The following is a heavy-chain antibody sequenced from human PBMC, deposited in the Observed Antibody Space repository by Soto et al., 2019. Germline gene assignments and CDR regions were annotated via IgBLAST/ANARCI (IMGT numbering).Heavy chain of an antibody. D-gene: IGHD5-12*01. Sequence: ASVKVSCKASGYTFTSYAMHWVRQAPGQRLEWMGWINAGNGNTKYSQKFQGRVTITRDTSASTAYMELSSLRSEDTAVYYCARSGRYYYYYGMDVWGQGTTVTVSS. J-gene: IGHJ6*02. CDR1: GYTFTSYA. V-gene: IGHV1-3*01. CDR3: ARSGRYYYYYGMDV. CDR2: INAGNGNT.